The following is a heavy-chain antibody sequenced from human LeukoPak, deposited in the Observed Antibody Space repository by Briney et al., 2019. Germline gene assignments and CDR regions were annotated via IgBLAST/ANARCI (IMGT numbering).Heavy chain of an antibody. D-gene: IGHD2-8*01. CDR1: GGTFSSYA. CDR2: IIPIFGTA. CDR3: ASWCGVPDAAY. J-gene: IGHJ4*02. V-gene: IGHV1-69*05. Sequence: SVKVSCKASGGTFSSYAISWVRQAPGQGLEWMGRIIPIFGTANYAQKFQGRVTITTDESTSTAYMELSSLRSEDTAVYYCASWCGVPDAAYWGQGTLVTVSS.